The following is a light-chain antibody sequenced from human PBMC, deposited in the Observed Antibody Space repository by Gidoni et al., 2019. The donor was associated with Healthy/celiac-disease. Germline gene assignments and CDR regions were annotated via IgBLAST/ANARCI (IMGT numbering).Light chain of an antibody. CDR3: MQALQTPH. CDR1: QSLLHSNGYNY. Sequence: DIVMTQSPLSLPVTPGEPASISCRSSQSLLHSNGYNYLDWYLQKPGQPPQLLIYLGSNRASGVPDRFSGSGSGTDFTLKISRVEAEDVGVYYCMQALQTPHFGQXTKLEIK. J-gene: IGKJ2*01. V-gene: IGKV2-28*01. CDR2: LGS.